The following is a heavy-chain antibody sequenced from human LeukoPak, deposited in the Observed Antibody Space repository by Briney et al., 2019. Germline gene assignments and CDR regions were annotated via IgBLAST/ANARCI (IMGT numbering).Heavy chain of an antibody. CDR3: ATIWAIFGVVARAGDYYYYMDV. Sequence: SVKVSCKASGGTFSSYAISWVRQAPGQGLEWMGGIIPIFGTANYAQKFQGRVTMTEDTSTDTAYMELSSLRSEDTAVYYCATIWAIFGVVARAGDYYYYMDVWGKGTTVTVSS. CDR2: IIPIFGTA. J-gene: IGHJ6*03. CDR1: GGTFSSYA. D-gene: IGHD3-3*01. V-gene: IGHV1-69*06.